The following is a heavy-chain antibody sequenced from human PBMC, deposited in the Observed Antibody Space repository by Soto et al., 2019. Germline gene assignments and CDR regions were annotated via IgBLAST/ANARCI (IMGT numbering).Heavy chain of an antibody. CDR1: GFTFSDYY. J-gene: IGHJ5*02. V-gene: IGHV3-11*06. CDR3: TRDSHHIVVVSAVNPHDDKNYWSDP. Sequence: PGGSLRLSWAVSGFTFSDYYMAWIRQAPGKGLGWVAFISPSISNTKYAESVRGRFIISRDHPKNALYLEMNSLRAQVTAVYYCTRDSHHIVVVSAVNPHDDKNYWSDPWGQGTLVTVSP. CDR2: ISPSISNT. D-gene: IGHD2-2*01.